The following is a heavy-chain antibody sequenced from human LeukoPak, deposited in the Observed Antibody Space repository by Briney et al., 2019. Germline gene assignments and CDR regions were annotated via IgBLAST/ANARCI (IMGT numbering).Heavy chain of an antibody. CDR3: ARRILTGDDAFDI. CDR1: GGSFSGYY. J-gene: IGHJ3*02. CDR2: IYYSGST. Sequence: PSETLSLTCAVYGGSFSGYYWSWIRQPPGKGLEWIGSIYYSGSTYYNPSLKSRVTISVDTSKNQFSLKLSSVTAADTAVYYCARRILTGDDAFDIWGQGTMVTVSS. D-gene: IGHD3-9*01. V-gene: IGHV4-34*01.